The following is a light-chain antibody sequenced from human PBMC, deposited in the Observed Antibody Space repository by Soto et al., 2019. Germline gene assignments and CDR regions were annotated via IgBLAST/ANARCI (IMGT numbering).Light chain of an antibody. V-gene: IGKV3-20*01. CDR1: QSVSSNY. CDR3: QQYGSSPKLT. Sequence: EIVLTQSPGTLSLSPGERATLSCRASQSVSSNYLAWYQQKPGQAPRLLIYGASKRATGIPDRFSGSGSGTDFPLTISRLEPEDVAVYYCQQYGSSPKLTFGGGTKVEIK. J-gene: IGKJ4*01. CDR2: GAS.